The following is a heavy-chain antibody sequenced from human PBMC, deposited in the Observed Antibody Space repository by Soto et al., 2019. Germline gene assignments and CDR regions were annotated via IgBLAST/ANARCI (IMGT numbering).Heavy chain of an antibody. V-gene: IGHV6-1*01. CDR2: TYYRSKWYN. CDR1: GDSVSSNSAA. CDR3: AREGDYYGSGSYYPTNWFDP. D-gene: IGHD3-10*01. Sequence: SQTLSLTCAISGDSVSSNSAAWNWIRQSPSRGLEWLGRTYYRSKWYNDYAVSVKSRITINPDTSKNQFSLQLNSVNPEDTAVYYCAREGDYYGSGSYYPTNWFDPWGQGTLVTVSS. J-gene: IGHJ5*02.